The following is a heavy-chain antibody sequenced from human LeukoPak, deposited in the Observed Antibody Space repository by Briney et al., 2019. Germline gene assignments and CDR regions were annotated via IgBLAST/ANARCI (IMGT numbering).Heavy chain of an antibody. CDR2: ISISGENT. J-gene: IGHJ4*02. D-gene: IGHD6-6*01. CDR1: GFTFSSYA. Sequence: GGSLRLSCAASGFTFSSYAMSWVRQAPGKGLEWVSAISISGENTYYADSVKGRFTISRDTSRNTLYLQMHSLRAEDTAVYYCAKLISTSSSRFSDYWGQGTLVTVSS. CDR3: AKLISTSSSRFSDY. V-gene: IGHV3-23*01.